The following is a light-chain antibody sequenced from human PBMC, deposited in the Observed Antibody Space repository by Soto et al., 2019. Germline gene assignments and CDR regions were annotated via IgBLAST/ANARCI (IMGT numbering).Light chain of an antibody. J-gene: IGKJ5*01. CDR2: DGS. Sequence: DIHLTQSPSFLSSSFGDRVTITCRASQDISTYLAWYQQKPGEAPKLLISDGSTLQSGVPSRFSASGSGIEFTLTITSLQPEDFATFYCQQYNEWPITFGQGTRLEIK. CDR3: QQYNEWPIT. V-gene: IGKV1-9*01. CDR1: QDISTY.